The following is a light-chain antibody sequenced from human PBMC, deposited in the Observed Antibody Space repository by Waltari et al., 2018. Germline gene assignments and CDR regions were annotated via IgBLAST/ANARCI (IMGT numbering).Light chain of an antibody. Sequence: DVVMTQSPLSLPVTLGQPASISCWSSQSLVDSDGNTYLNGFQQRPGQPPRRLIYQVCNLQAVVPDRCSGSGSGTDFTLKISRVEAEDVGVYYCMQGTHWPRTFGQGTKVEI. CDR3: MQGTHWPRT. J-gene: IGKJ1*01. CDR2: QVC. CDR1: QSLVDSDGNTY. V-gene: IGKV2-30*01.